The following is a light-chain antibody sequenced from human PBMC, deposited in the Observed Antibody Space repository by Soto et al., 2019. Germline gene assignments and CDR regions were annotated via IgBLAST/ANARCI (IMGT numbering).Light chain of an antibody. CDR3: QQYGSSPPT. V-gene: IGKV3-20*01. CDR1: QSVSSSY. Sequence: EIVLTQSAGTLSLSPGERATLSCRASQSVSSSYLAWYQQKPGQAPRLLIYGASSRATGIPDRFSGSGSGTDFTLTISRLEPEDFAMYYCQQYGSSPPTFGQGTKVDIK. CDR2: GAS. J-gene: IGKJ1*01.